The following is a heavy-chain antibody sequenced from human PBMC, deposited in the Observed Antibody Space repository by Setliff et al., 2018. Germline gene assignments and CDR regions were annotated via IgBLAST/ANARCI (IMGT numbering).Heavy chain of an antibody. D-gene: IGHD6-13*01. CDR3: AKGQGRWLVAAGTIDY. J-gene: IGHJ4*02. CDR2: ISGSDQHT. CDR1: GFIFNNFA. Sequence: GGSLRLSCAASGFIFNNFAMSWVRQAPGKGLEWVSVISGSDQHTNYADSVKGRFTISRDDSKSMLYLQMNSLRAEDTAVYYCAKGQGRWLVAAGTIDYWGQGVLVTVSS. V-gene: IGHV3-23*01.